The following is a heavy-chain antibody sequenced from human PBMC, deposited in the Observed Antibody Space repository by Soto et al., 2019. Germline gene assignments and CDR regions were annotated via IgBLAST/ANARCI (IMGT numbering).Heavy chain of an antibody. CDR1: GGSFSGYY. V-gene: IGHV4-34*01. CDR2: INHSGST. CDR3: ASLHSSGWYYIDY. Sequence: SETLSLTCAVYGGSFSGYYWSWIRQPLGKVLEWIVEINHSGSTNYNPSLKSRDTISVDTSKNQFSLKLTSVTAADTAVYYCASLHSSGWYYIDYWGQGSLVTIYS. D-gene: IGHD3-22*01. J-gene: IGHJ4*02.